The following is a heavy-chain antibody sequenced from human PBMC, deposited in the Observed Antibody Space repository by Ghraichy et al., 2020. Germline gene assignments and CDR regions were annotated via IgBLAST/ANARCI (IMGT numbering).Heavy chain of an antibody. Sequence: LSLTCAVSGLTFTNAWMNWVRQAPEKGLEWLGLIKSEADGGTPDYAAPVKGRFTISRDDSKNTLYLEMNSLNTEDTAVYYCTTAPGFYASSPFDYWGQGTLVTVSS. D-gene: IGHD3-22*01. CDR2: IKSEADGGTP. CDR3: TTAPGFYASSPFDY. CDR1: GLTFTNAW. V-gene: IGHV3-15*01. J-gene: IGHJ4*02.